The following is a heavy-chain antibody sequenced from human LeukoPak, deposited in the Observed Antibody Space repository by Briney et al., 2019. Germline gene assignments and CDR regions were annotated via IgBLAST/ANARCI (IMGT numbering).Heavy chain of an antibody. CDR1: GFTFSSYD. Sequence: PGGSLRLSCAASGFTFSSYDMHWVRQATGKGLEWVSAIGTAGDTYYPGSVKGRFTISRDNAKNSLYLQMNSLRAEDTAVYYCASPRGRGATPTWGGQGTLVTVSS. V-gene: IGHV3-13*01. CDR3: ASPRGRGATPTW. D-gene: IGHD1-26*01. J-gene: IGHJ4*02. CDR2: IGTAGDT.